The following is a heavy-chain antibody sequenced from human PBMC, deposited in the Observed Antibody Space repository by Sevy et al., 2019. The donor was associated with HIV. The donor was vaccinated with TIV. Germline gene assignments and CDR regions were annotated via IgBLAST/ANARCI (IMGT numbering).Heavy chain of an antibody. V-gene: IGHV1-2*02. CDR2: INPNSGGT. J-gene: IGHJ4*02. CDR1: GYTFTGYY. D-gene: IGHD3-22*01. CDR3: ARWGYYYDSSGLDY. Sequence: ALVKVSCKASGYTFTGYYMHWVRQAPGQGLEWMGWINPNSGGTNYAQKFQGRVTMTRDTSISTAYMELSRLRSDDTAVYYCARWGYYYDSSGLDYWGQGTLVTVSS.